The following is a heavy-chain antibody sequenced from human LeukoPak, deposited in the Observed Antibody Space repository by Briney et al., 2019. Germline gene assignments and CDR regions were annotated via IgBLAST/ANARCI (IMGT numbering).Heavy chain of an antibody. V-gene: IGHV1-18*01. J-gene: IGHJ4*02. Sequence: GSVKVSCKASGYTFTTYGISWVRQAPGQGLEWMGWISPYNGNTNYAQKLQGRVTMTTDTYTSTAYMELRSLRSDDTAVYYCATDRAVVVAATDYWGQGTLVTVSS. CDR3: ATDRAVVVAATDY. CDR1: GYTFTTYG. D-gene: IGHD2-15*01. CDR2: ISPYNGNT.